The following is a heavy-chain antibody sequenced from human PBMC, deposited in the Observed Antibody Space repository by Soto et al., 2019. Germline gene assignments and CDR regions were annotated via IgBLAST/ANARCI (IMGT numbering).Heavy chain of an antibody. V-gene: IGHV4-31*03. CDR1: GGSISSGGYY. CDR2: IYYSGST. CDR3: AGGTAARRVPGIAEPGFDY. Sequence: QVQLQESGPGLVKPSQTLSLTCTVSGGSISSGGYYWSWFRQHPGKGLEWIGYIYYSGSTYYNPSLKSRVTLSVDTSKNQFSLKLSSVTAADTAVYYCAGGTAARRVPGIAEPGFDYWGQGTLVTVSS. J-gene: IGHJ4*02. D-gene: IGHD6-13*01.